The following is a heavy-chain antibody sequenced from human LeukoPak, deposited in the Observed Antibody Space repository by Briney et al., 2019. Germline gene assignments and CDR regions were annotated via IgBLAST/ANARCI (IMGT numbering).Heavy chain of an antibody. V-gene: IGHV3-23*01. CDR2: ISGSGGST. Sequence: GGSLRLSCAASGFTFSSYAMSWVRQAPGKGLEWVSAISGSGGSTYYADSVKGRFTISRDNSKNTLYLQMNSLRAGDTAVYYCAKDLSPKYSSSIVPGIPDYWGQGTLVTVSS. CDR1: GFTFSSYA. J-gene: IGHJ4*02. D-gene: IGHD6-6*01. CDR3: AKDLSPKYSSSIVPGIPDY.